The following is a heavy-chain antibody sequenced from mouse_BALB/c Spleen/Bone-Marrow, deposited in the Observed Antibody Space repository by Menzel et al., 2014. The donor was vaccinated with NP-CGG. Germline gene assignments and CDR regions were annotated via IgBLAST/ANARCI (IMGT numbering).Heavy chain of an antibody. J-gene: IGHJ1*01. CDR1: GFDFSRYW. CDR2: INPESSTI. Sequence: EVKLVESGGDLVKPGGSLKLSCAASGFDFSRYWMSWVRQAPGKGLEWIGEINPESSTINYTPSLKDKFIISRDNAKNTLYLQMSKVRSEDTALYYCARLNYYGNLFVWGAGTTVTVSS. CDR3: ARLNYYGNLFV. D-gene: IGHD1-1*01. V-gene: IGHV4-1*02.